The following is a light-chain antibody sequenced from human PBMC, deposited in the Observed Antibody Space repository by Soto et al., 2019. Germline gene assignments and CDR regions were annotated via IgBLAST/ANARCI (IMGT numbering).Light chain of an antibody. CDR1: SSDIGDL. J-gene: IGLJ1*01. CDR2: AVT. V-gene: IGLV2-14*01. Sequence: QSALTQPASVSGSPGQSITISCTGTSSDIGDLVSWYEQHPGRAPKLIIYAVTNRPSGVSNRFSGSKSGNTASLTISGLQAEDEADFYCSSYTSSSTFYVFGSGTQLTVL. CDR3: SSYTSSSTFYV.